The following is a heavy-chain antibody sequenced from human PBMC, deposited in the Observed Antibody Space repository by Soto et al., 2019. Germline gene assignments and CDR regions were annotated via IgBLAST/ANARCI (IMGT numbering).Heavy chain of an antibody. V-gene: IGHV3-23*01. J-gene: IGHJ4*02. CDR3: TKGGKTIPDY. D-gene: IGHD2-21*01. CDR1: GFTFSNYA. Sequence: ESGGGLVQPGGSLRLSCAASGFTFSNYAMSWVRQAPGKGLEWVTLISDTGGITSYADSVKGRFTISRDNSKSTLYLHMNSLRAEDTALYYCTKGGKTIPDYWGQGTLVTVSS. CDR2: ISDTGGIT.